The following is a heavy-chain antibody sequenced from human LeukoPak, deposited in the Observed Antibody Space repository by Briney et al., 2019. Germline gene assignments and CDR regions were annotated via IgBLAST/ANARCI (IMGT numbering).Heavy chain of an antibody. D-gene: IGHD6-13*01. J-gene: IGHJ3*02. Sequence: SETLSLTCTVSGGSIRSGGYYWSWIRQHPGKGLEWIGNIYYSGSTSYNPSLKSRVTISVDTSKNQFSLKLNSVTAANTAVYYCARHSAHSSTNDAFDIWGQGTMVTVSS. CDR3: ARHSAHSSTNDAFDI. CDR2: IYYSGST. V-gene: IGHV4-31*03. CDR1: GGSIRSGGYY.